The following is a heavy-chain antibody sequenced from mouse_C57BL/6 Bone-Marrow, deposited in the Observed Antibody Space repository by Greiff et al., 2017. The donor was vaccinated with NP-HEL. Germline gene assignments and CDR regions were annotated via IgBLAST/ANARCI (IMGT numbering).Heavy chain of an antibody. V-gene: IGHV1-59*01. D-gene: IGHD1-1*01. CDR2: IDPSDSYT. J-gene: IGHJ4*01. CDR1: GYTFTSYW. Sequence: QVHVKQSGAELVRPGTSVKLSCKASGYTFTSYWMHWVKQRPGQGLEWIGVIDPSDSYTNYNQKFKGKATLTVDTSSSTAYMQLSSLTSEDSAVYYCARSGAITTVVAYYYAMDYWGQGTSVTVSS. CDR3: ARSGAITTVVAYYYAMDY.